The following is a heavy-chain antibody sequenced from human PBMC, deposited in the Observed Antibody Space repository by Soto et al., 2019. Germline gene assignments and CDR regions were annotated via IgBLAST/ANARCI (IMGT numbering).Heavy chain of an antibody. CDR1: GYTFTSYG. CDR3: ASGDVPPNVDV. Sequence: QVQLVQSGAEVKKPGASVKVSCKASGYTFTSYGISWVRQAPGQGLEWMGWISAYNGNTKYAQKLQCRVTMTTHTPKSTGQMQLRSLTTDDTAVYYCASGDVPPNVDVWGQGTTVTVSS. J-gene: IGHJ6*02. CDR2: ISAYNGNT. V-gene: IGHV1-18*01. D-gene: IGHD6-6*01.